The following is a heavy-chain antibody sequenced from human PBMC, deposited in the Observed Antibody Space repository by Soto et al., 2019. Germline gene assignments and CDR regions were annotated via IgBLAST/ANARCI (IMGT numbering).Heavy chain of an antibody. D-gene: IGHD1-26*01. CDR1: GVSITSSNCYY. CDR3: ARQPPHYPRYYYYYYMDV. V-gene: IGHV4-30-4*08. Sequence: SETLSLTCTVSGVSITSSNCYYWNWIRHLPGKGLEWIGYIYYDVTTYYNPSLESRVTISVDTSKNQFSLKLSSVTAADTAVYYCARQPPHYPRYYYYYYMDVWGKGTTVTVSS. CDR2: IYYDVTT. J-gene: IGHJ6*03.